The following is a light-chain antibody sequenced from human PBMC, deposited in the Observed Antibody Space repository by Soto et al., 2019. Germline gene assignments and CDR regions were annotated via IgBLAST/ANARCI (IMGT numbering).Light chain of an antibody. CDR2: DVS. V-gene: IGLV2-11*01. CDR1: SSDVGGYNY. CDR3: CSYAGSYSYV. Sequence: QPVLTQPHSVSGSPGQSVAISCTGTSSDVGGYNYVSWYQQHPGKAPKLMIYDVSKRPSGVPDRFSGSKSGNTASLTISGLQAEDEADYYCCSYAGSYSYVLGTGTKVTVL. J-gene: IGLJ1*01.